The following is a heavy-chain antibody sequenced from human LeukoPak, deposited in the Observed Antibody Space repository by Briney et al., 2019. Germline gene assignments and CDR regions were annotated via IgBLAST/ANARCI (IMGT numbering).Heavy chain of an antibody. Sequence: SSETLSLTCTVSGYSISSGYYLGWIRQPPGKGLEWIGSIYPSGSTYYNPSLKSRVTISLDTSQNQFSLRLSSVTAADTAAYYCARSKYQLLSEGDYWGQGTLVTVSS. J-gene: IGHJ4*02. D-gene: IGHD2-2*01. CDR1: GYSISSGYY. CDR2: IYPSGST. CDR3: ARSKYQLLSEGDY. V-gene: IGHV4-38-2*02.